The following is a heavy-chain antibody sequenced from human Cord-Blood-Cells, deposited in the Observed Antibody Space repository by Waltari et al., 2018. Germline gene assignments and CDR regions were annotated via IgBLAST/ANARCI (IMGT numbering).Heavy chain of an antibody. CDR1: GFTVSSNY. CDR2: IYSGGST. J-gene: IGHJ3*02. CDR3: ARDVNAFDI. V-gene: IGHV3-53*01. Sequence: EVQLVESGGGLIQPGGSLRLSCAASGFTVSSNYMSWVRLAPGKGLGGVAIIYSGGSTYYADSAKGRFTISRDNSKNTLYLQMNSLRAEDTAVYYCARDVNAFDIWGQGTMVTVSS.